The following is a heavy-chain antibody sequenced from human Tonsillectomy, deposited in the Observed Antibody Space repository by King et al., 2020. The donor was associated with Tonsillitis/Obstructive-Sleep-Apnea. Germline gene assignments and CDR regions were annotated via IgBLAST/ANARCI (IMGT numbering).Heavy chain of an antibody. CDR1: GFTFSSYS. D-gene: IGHD5/OR15-5a*01. Sequence: VQLVESGGGVVQPGRSLRLSCAPSGFTFSSYSLHWVRQAPGKGLEWVAVISYDGSYKYYADSLKGQFTVSRDNSKYTLYLQVNSLRVEDTAVYYCARESVSTPRGYYYYYMDVWGKGTTVTVSS. CDR2: ISYDGSYK. V-gene: IGHV3-30*01. J-gene: IGHJ6*03. CDR3: ARESVSTPRGYYYYYMDV.